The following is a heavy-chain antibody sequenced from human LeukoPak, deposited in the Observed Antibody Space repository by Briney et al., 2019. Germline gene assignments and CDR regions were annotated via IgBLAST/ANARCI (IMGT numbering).Heavy chain of an antibody. D-gene: IGHD3-10*01. V-gene: IGHV3-7*01. J-gene: IGHJ4*02. Sequence: GGSLRLSCVDSGVTFSNYWMNWVRQAPGKGLEWVANINQDGSEKYYVDSVKGRFTISRDNAKKSLYLQMDSLRAQDTAVYYCARGLMVRGWESFDFWGQGTLVTVSS. CDR3: ARGLMVRGWESFDF. CDR2: INQDGSEK. CDR1: GVTFSNYW.